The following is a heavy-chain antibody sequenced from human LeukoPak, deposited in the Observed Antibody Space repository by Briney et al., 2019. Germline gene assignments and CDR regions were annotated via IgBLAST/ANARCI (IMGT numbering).Heavy chain of an antibody. CDR3: AKPPTSIRLPDVIDF. D-gene: IGHD1-14*01. V-gene: IGHV3-30*18. J-gene: IGHJ4*02. CDR2: ISSDRNHK. Sequence: PGGSLRLSCAASGFTFSNYGMHWVRQAPGKGLEWVAVISSDRNHKYYADSVKGRFTISRDNSKSTLYLQMNSLGVDDTAVYYCAKPPTSIRLPDVIDFWGQGTLVTVSS. CDR1: GFTFSNYG.